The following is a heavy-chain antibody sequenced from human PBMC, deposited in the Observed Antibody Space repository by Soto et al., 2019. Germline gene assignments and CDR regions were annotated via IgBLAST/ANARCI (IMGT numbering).Heavy chain of an antibody. J-gene: IGHJ4*02. CDR2: INHSGST. Sequence: QVQLQQWGAELLKPSETLSLTCAVYGGSFSGYYWSWLRQPPGKGLEWIGEINHSGSTNYNPSIKSRVTNSVDTSRNQFSLKLSSVPGADTAVYYCARGGYCSSTRGYRCRIGDYFDYWGQGTLVTVSS. CDR3: ARGGYCSSTRGYRCRIGDYFDY. D-gene: IGHD2-2*02. CDR1: GGSFSGYY. V-gene: IGHV4-34*01.